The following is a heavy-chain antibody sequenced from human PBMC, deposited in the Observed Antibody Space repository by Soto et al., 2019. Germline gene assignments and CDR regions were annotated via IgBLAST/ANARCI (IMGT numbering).Heavy chain of an antibody. D-gene: IGHD2-2*01. V-gene: IGHV3-9*01. CDR1: GFTIDDYS. CDR3: ARDIEANQLLYDALDL. J-gene: IGHJ3*01. CDR2: ISWDSNSM. Sequence: PXGCLRLSCAASGFTIDDYSMHWVRQAPGKGLEWVSGISWDSNSMGYADSVKGRFTISRDNAKNSLYLQMNSLRTEDTAFYYCARDIEANQLLYDALDLWGQGTMVTVSS.